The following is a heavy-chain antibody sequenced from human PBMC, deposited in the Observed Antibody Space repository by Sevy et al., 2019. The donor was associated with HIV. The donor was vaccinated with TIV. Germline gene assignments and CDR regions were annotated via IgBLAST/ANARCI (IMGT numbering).Heavy chain of an antibody. Sequence: ASVKVSCKASGYTFTSYGISWVRPAPGQGLEWMGWISAYNGNTNYAQKLQGRVTMTTDTSTSTAYMELRSLRSDDTAVYYCARGRSITIFGVVNIYYYGMDVWGQGTTVTVSS. CDR1: GYTFTSYG. CDR2: ISAYNGNT. CDR3: ARGRSITIFGVVNIYYYGMDV. V-gene: IGHV1-18*01. J-gene: IGHJ6*02. D-gene: IGHD3-3*01.